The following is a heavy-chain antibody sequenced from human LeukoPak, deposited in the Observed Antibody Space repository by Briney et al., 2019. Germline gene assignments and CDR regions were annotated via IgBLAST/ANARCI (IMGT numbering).Heavy chain of an antibody. CDR1: GFTFSSYW. D-gene: IGHD2-21*02. CDR3: ARPKYCGGDCYHAFDI. V-gene: IGHV3-7*01. CDR2: IKEDGSEK. Sequence: QPGGSLRLSCVASGFTFSSYWMCWVRQAPGKGLEWVANIKEDGSEKHYVDSVKGRFTISRDNAKNSVYLQMNSLTDEDTAVYYCARPKYCGGDCYHAFDIWGQGTMVTVSS. J-gene: IGHJ3*02.